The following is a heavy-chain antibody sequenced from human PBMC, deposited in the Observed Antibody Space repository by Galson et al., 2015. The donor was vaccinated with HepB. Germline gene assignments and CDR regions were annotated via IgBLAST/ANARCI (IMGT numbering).Heavy chain of an antibody. J-gene: IGHJ2*01. D-gene: IGHD2-2*01. CDR1: GGSISSSSYY. CDR3: ARLFYCTTTSCHNWYFDL. V-gene: IGHV4-39*01. Sequence: SETLSLTCTVSGGSISSSSYYWGWIRQPPGKGLEWIGNIYYSGSTYYNPSLKSRVTISVDTSKNRFSLKLSSVTAADTSVYYCARLFYCTTTSCHNWYFDLWGRGTLVTVSS. CDR2: IYYSGST.